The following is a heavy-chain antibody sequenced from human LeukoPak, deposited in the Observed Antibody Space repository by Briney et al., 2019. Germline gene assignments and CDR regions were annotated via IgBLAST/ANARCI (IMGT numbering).Heavy chain of an antibody. J-gene: IGHJ5*02. CDR3: ARVHLWFGELLPSS. CDR2: ISSGSSNI. CDR1: GFTFSSYG. V-gene: IGHV3-48*02. D-gene: IGHD3-10*01. Sequence: GGSLRLSCAASGFTFSSYGMNWVRQAPGKGLEWVSYISSGSSNINYAGSVKGRFTISRDNVKNSLYLQMSSLRDEDTAVYFCARVHLWFGELLPSSWGQGTLVTVYS.